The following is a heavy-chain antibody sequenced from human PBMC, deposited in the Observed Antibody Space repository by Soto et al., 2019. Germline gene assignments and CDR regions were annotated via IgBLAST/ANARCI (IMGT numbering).Heavy chain of an antibody. Sequence: ASLKVSCKFSGYTLTELSIHWVRQAPGKGLEWMGGFDPEDGETIYAQKFQGRVTMTEDTSTDTAYMELSSLRSEDTAVYYCATNSYYDILTGYYRNWGQGTLVTVSS. J-gene: IGHJ4*02. CDR2: FDPEDGET. V-gene: IGHV1-24*01. D-gene: IGHD3-9*01. CDR1: GYTLTELS. CDR3: ATNSYYDILTGYYRN.